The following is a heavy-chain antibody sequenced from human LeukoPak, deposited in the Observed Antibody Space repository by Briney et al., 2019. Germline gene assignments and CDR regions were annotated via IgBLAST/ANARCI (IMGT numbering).Heavy chain of an antibody. J-gene: IGHJ3*02. CDR3: ARDTMVREPDAFDI. V-gene: IGHV4-31*02. D-gene: IGHD3-10*01. Sequence: YWIGWVRQMPGKGLEWIGYIYYSGSTYYNPSLKSRVTISVDTSKNQFSLKLSSVTAADTAVYYCARDTMVREPDAFDIWGQGTMVTVSS. CDR1: Y. CDR2: IYYSGST.